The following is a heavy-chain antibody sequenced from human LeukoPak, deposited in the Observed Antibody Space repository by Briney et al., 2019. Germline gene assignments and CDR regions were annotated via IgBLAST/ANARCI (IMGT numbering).Heavy chain of an antibody. D-gene: IGHD2-15*01. V-gene: IGHV6-1*01. Sequence: SQTLSLTCAISGDSVSSNSAAWNWIRQSPSRGLEWLGRTYYRSKWYSDYALSVKSRITINPDTSKNQFSLQLNSVTPEDTAVYYCARVLRYCSGGNCYSGGLGYMDVWGKGTTVTISS. CDR3: ARVLRYCSGGNCYSGGLGYMDV. J-gene: IGHJ6*03. CDR2: TYYRSKWYS. CDR1: GDSVSSNSAA.